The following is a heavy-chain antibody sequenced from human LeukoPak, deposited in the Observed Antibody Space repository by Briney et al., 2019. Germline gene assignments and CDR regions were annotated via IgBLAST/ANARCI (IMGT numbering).Heavy chain of an antibody. CDR2: IKPDGREK. J-gene: IGHJ4*02. V-gene: IGHV3-7*03. CDR1: GFTFNHNW. Sequence: PGGSLRLSGVVFGFTFNHNWMTGVRQSPGKGLEGVATIKPDGREKYYVDSVRGRFTISRDNAGNSLFLRMNSLGAEDSALYCCARDADWFFWDWGLGTLVTVSS. CDR3: ARDADWFFWD. D-gene: IGHD3-9*01.